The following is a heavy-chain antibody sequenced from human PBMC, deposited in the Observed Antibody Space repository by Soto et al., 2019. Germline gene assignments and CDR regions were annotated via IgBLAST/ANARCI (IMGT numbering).Heavy chain of an antibody. CDR2: ISYDGSNK. Sequence: QVQLVESGGGVVQPGRSLRLSCAASGFTFSSYGMHWVRQAPGKGLEWVAVISYDGSNKYYADSVKGRFTISRDNSKNTLYLQMNSLRAEDTAVYYCAKDEGAYYYYGMDVWGQGTTVTVSS. D-gene: IGHD3-16*01. V-gene: IGHV3-30*18. J-gene: IGHJ6*02. CDR1: GFTFSSYG. CDR3: AKDEGAYYYYGMDV.